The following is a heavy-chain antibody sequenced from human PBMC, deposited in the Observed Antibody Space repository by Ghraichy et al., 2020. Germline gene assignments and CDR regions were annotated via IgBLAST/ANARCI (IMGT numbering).Heavy chain of an antibody. CDR1: EFTVSSNY. CDR2: IYSGGST. D-gene: IGHD6-19*01. CDR3: ARGSYSSGWSYDY. V-gene: IGHV3-53*01. J-gene: IGHJ4*02. Sequence: GGSLRLSCAASEFTVSSNYMSWVRQAPGMGLEWVSVIYSGGSTYYADSVKGRFTISRDNSKNTLYLQMNSLRAEDTAVYYCARGSYSSGWSYDYWGQGTLVTVSS.